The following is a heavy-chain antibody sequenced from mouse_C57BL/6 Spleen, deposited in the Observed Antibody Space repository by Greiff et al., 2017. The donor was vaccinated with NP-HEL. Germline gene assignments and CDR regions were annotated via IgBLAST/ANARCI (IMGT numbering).Heavy chain of an antibody. CDR3: AAYDYDGFAY. V-gene: IGHV1-53*01. Sequence: VQLQQSGTELVKPGASVKLSCKASGYTFTSYWMHWAKQRPGQGLEWIGNINPSNGGTNYNEKFKSKATLTVDKSSSTAYMHLSSLTSEDSAVYYFAAYDYDGFAYWGQGTLVTVSA. CDR1: GYTFTSYW. J-gene: IGHJ3*01. CDR2: INPSNGGT. D-gene: IGHD2-4*01.